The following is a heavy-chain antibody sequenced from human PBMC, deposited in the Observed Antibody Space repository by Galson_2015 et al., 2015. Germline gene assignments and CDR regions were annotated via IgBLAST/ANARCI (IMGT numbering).Heavy chain of an antibody. CDR2: ISGSGGST. Sequence: SLRLSCAASGFTFRSYAMSWVRQAPGKGLEWVSAISGSGGSTYYADSVKGRFTISRDNSKNTLYLQMNSLRAEDTAVYYCAKVSFPSSSYYYGMDVWGQGTTVTVSS. J-gene: IGHJ6*02. V-gene: IGHV3-23*01. CDR3: AKVSFPSSSYYYGMDV. CDR1: GFTFRSYA. D-gene: IGHD1-26*01.